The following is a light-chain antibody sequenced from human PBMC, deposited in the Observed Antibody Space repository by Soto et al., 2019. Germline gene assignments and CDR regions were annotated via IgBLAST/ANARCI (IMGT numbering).Light chain of an antibody. CDR1: QSVNSN. J-gene: IGKJ1*01. CDR3: QEYNTWPWT. Sequence: ETVKTQSPATLSVSPGERATLSCRASQSVNSNLAWYQQKLGQAPRVLIFGASTRATGIPARFSGSGSGTEFSLTINSLQSEDFAVYYCQEYNTWPWTFGQGTKVEIK. V-gene: IGKV3-15*01. CDR2: GAS.